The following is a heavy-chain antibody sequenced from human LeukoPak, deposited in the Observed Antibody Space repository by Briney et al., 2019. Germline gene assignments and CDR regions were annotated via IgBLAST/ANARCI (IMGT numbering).Heavy chain of an antibody. CDR1: GFTFSSYW. J-gene: IGHJ4*02. V-gene: IGHV3-7*01. CDR3: ARYTTAGYSSGWYGPSFDY. Sequence: GGSLRLSCAASGFTFSSYWMNWVRQAPGKGLEWVANIKKDGSEKYYVDSVKGRFTISRDSAKNSLYLQMNSLRAEDTAVYYCARYTTAGYSSGWYGPSFDYWGQGTLVTVSS. D-gene: IGHD6-19*01. CDR2: IKKDGSEK.